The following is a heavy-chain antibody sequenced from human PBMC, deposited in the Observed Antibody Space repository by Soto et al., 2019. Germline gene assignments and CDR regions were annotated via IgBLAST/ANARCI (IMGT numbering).Heavy chain of an antibody. Sequence: EVQLVESGGGLVQPGGSLKLSCAASGLTFSGSAMHWVRQASGKGLEWVGRIRSKANSYATAYAASVKGGFTISRDDSKNTAYLQMNSLKPEDTAVYYCTSYYDFWSGRDYWGQGTLVTVSS. CDR2: IRSKANSYAT. CDR1: GLTFSGSA. CDR3: TSYYDFWSGRDY. V-gene: IGHV3-73*02. J-gene: IGHJ4*02. D-gene: IGHD3-3*01.